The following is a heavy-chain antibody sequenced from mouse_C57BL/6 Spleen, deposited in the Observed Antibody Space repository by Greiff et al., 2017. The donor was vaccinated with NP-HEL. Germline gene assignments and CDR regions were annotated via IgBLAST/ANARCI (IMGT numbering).Heavy chain of an antibody. V-gene: IGHV3-6*01. CDR3: AREAFITTVVANWYFDV. D-gene: IGHD1-1*01. CDR1: GYSITSGYY. CDR2: LSYDGSN. Sequence: DVQLQESGPGLVKPSQSLSLTCSVTGYSITSGYYWNWIRQFPGNTLEWMGYLSYDGSNKYNPSLKNRISITRDTSKNQFFLKLNSVTTEDTATYYCAREAFITTVVANWYFDVWGTGTTVTVSS. J-gene: IGHJ1*03.